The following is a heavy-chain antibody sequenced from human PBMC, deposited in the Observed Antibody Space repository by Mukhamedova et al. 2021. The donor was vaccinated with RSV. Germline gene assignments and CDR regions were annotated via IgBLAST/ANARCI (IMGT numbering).Heavy chain of an antibody. D-gene: IGHD3-10*01. Sequence: SWNSGSIGYADSVKGRFTISRDNAKNSLYLQMNSLRAEDTALYYYAKDMEYYGSGSYYPFDYWGQGTLV. CDR3: AKDMEYYGSGSYYPFDY. V-gene: IGHV3-9*01. J-gene: IGHJ4*02. CDR2: SWNSGSI.